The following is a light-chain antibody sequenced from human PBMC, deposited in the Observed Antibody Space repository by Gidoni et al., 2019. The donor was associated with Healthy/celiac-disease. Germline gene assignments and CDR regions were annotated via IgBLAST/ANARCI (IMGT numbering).Light chain of an antibody. J-gene: IGKJ2*01. V-gene: IGKV1-39*01. Sequence: DIQMTQSPSSLSASVGDRVTITCRASQSISSYLNWYQHKPGKAPKLLIYAASSFQSGVPSRFSGSGSGTDFTLTISSLQPEDFATYYCQQSYSTPDTFGQGTKLEIK. CDR3: QQSYSTPDT. CDR2: AAS. CDR1: QSISSY.